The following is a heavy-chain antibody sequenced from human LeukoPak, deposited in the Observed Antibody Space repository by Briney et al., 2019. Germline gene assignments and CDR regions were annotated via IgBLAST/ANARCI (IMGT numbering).Heavy chain of an antibody. D-gene: IGHD1-20*01. CDR3: AKGGNWNYFDY. V-gene: IGHV3-66*01. CDR1: GFTISSNF. Sequence: GGSLRLSCAASGFTISSNFMTWVRQAPGKGLEWVSVIYRGGSTYYADSVKGRFTISTDNSKNTMYLQMNSLRAEDTAVYYCAKGGNWNYFDYWGQGTLVTVSS. CDR2: IYRGGST. J-gene: IGHJ4*02.